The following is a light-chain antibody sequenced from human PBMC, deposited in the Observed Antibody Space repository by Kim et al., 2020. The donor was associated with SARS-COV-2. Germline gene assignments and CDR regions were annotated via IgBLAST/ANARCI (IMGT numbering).Light chain of an antibody. J-gene: IGLJ2*01. V-gene: IGLV1-51*01. Sequence: GQKVTISCSESNSNIAHSHLSWYQQRPGTAPKLLIYDNDKRPAGIPDRFSGSESGTSATQGITGVQTGDEADYHCGTWDNSLSAVVFGGGTQLTVL. CDR3: GTWDNSLSAVV. CDR1: NSNIAHSH. CDR2: DND.